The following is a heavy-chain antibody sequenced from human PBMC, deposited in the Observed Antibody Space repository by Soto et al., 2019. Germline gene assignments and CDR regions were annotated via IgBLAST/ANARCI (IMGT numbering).Heavy chain of an antibody. CDR2: IWYDGSNK. CDR3: ARDPFGMDVIKVATIPLDY. CDR1: GFTFSSYG. D-gene: IGHD5-12*01. J-gene: IGHJ4*02. Sequence: GGSLRLSCAASGFTFSSYGMHWVRQAPGKGLEWVAVIWYDGSNKYYADSVKGRFTIPRDNSKNTLYRHMNSLRAEDTAVNYCARDPFGMDVIKVATIPLDYWGQGTLVTVSS. V-gene: IGHV3-33*01.